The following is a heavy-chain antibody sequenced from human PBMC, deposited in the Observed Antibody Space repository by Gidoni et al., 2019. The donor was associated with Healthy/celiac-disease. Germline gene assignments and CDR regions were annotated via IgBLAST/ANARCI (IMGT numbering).Heavy chain of an antibody. D-gene: IGHD3-10*01. V-gene: IGHV4-39*01. Sequence: QLQLQESGPGLVKPSETLSLTCTVSGGSISSSSYYWGWIRQPPGKGLEWIGSIYYSGSTYYNPSLKSRVTISVDTSKNQFSLKLSSVTAADTAVYYCASLIYGEFNARYYYYYGMDVWGQGTTVTVSS. CDR1: GGSISSSSYY. CDR2: IYYSGST. J-gene: IGHJ6*02. CDR3: ASLIYGEFNARYYYYYGMDV.